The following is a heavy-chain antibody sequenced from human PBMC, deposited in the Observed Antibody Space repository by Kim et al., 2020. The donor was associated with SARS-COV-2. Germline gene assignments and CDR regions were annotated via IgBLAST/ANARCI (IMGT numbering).Heavy chain of an antibody. J-gene: IGHJ5*02. V-gene: IGHV3-74*01. CDR2: INSDGSST. Sequence: GGSLRLSCAASGFTFSSYWMHWVRQAPGKGLVWVSRINSDGSSTSYADSVKGRFTISRDNAKNTLYLQMNSLRAEDTAVYYCARSYYDSSGYSLGWFDPWGQGTLVTVSS. D-gene: IGHD3-22*01. CDR3: ARSYYDSSGYSLGWFDP. CDR1: GFTFSSYW.